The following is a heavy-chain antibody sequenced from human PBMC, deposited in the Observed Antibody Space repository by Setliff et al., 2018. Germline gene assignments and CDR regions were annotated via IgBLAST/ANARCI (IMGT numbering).Heavy chain of an antibody. J-gene: IGHJ5*02. CDR1: GYPLTAYY. Sequence: ASVKVSCKASGYPLTAYYIHWVRQAPGQGLEWMGWISPHTGVANYAQKFQGRVAMTRDTSISTAYMELSRLTSDDTAVYYCAITKGFGDGWFDPWGQGTLVTVSS. CDR2: ISPHTGVA. V-gene: IGHV1-2*02. CDR3: AITKGFGDGWFDP. D-gene: IGHD3-10*01.